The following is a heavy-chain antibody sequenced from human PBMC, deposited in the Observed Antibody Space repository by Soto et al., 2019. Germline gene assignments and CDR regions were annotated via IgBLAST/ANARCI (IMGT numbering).Heavy chain of an antibody. J-gene: IGHJ6*02. CDR3: ARVPRFATPIYGMDV. CDR1: GFTFSSYE. CDR2: ISSSGSTI. V-gene: IGHV3-48*03. Sequence: GGSLRLSCAASGFTFSSYEMNWVRQAPGKGLEWVSYISSSGSTIYYADSVKGRLTISRDNAKNSLYLQMNSLRAEDTAVYYCARVPRFATPIYGMDVWGQGTTVTVSS.